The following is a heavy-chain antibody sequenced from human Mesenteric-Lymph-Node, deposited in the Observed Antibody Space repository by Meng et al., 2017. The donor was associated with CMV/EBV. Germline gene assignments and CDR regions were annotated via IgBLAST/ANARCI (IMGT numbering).Heavy chain of an antibody. D-gene: IGHD1-7*01. CDR1: GYAFTTYG. CDR3: ATLTGTMNY. J-gene: IGHJ4*02. Sequence: ASVKVSCKPDGYAFTTYGISWVRQAPGQGLEWMGWINPNSGDTKYAQSFQGSVTMTRDTSIRTAYMDLSGLRSDDTAIYYCATLTGTMNYWGQGALVTVSS. CDR2: INPNSGDT. V-gene: IGHV1-2*02.